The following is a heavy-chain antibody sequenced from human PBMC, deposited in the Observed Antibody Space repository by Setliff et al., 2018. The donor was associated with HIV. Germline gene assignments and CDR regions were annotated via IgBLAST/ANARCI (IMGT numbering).Heavy chain of an antibody. CDR2: INHSGST. V-gene: IGHV4-34*01. CDR1: GGSFSGYY. J-gene: IGHJ4*02. D-gene: IGHD3-10*01. Sequence: SETLSLTCTVYGGSFSGYYWSWIRQPPGKGLEWIGEINHSGSTNYNPSLKSRVTISVDTSKNQFSLKLSSVTAADTAVYYCARGRVRGVIIPFDYWGQGTLVTV. CDR3: ARGRVRGVIIPFDY.